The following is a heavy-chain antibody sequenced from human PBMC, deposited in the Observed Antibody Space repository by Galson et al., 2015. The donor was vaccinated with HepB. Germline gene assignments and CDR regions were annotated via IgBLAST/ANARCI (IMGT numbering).Heavy chain of an antibody. Sequence: SLRLSCAARGFIFRTYWMSWVRQSPGKGLEWVALIWYDGSTKDYTDSVKGRFTVSRDNSKNTVYLQMNSLRLEDTAVYYCTREGGSYDFVFDYWGQGTLVTVSS. J-gene: IGHJ4*02. CDR1: GFIFRTYW. CDR2: IWYDGSTK. CDR3: TREGGSYDFVFDY. V-gene: IGHV3-33*08. D-gene: IGHD3-3*01.